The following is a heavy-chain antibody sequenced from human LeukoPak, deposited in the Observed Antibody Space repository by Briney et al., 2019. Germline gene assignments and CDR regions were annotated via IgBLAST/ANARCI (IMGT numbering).Heavy chain of an antibody. CDR1: GYSFTSYG. CDR3: ARDPSGNPYFFDY. D-gene: IGHD3-3*01. J-gene: IGHJ4*02. CDR2: INPYNGKT. V-gene: IGHV1-18*01. Sequence: ASVKVSCTPSGYSFTSYGISWVRQAPGQGLEWMGWINPYNGKTSYAQKLQGRVTITTDTSTNTAYMELRSLRLDDTAVYYCARDPSGNPYFFDYWGQGTLVTVSS.